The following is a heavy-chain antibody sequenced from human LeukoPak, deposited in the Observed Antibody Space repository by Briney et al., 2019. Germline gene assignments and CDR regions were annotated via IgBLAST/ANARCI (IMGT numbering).Heavy chain of an antibody. Sequence: GGSLRLSCAASGFTFSPVWMHWVRQAPGKGLMWVSHIINDGSYTTYADSVKGRFTISRDNAKNTLYLQINSLRAEDTAIYYCAKTYYYDSSGYYYVFDYWGQGTLVTVSS. CDR2: IINDGSYT. V-gene: IGHV3-74*01. J-gene: IGHJ4*02. CDR3: AKTYYYDSSGYYYVFDY. CDR1: GFTFSPVW. D-gene: IGHD3-22*01.